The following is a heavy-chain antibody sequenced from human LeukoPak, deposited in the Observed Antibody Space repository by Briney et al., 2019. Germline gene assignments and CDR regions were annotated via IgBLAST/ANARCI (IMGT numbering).Heavy chain of an antibody. CDR2: ISSSGSTI. CDR1: GFTFSSYE. CDR3: ARMDIVVVPAAIGDYFDY. Sequence: PGGSLRLSCAASGFTFSSYEMNWVRQAPGKGLEWVSYISSSGSTIYYADSVKGRFTISRDNAKNSLYLQMNSLRAEDTALYYCARMDIVVVPAAIGDYFDYWGQGTLVTVSS. D-gene: IGHD2-2*02. J-gene: IGHJ4*02. V-gene: IGHV3-48*03.